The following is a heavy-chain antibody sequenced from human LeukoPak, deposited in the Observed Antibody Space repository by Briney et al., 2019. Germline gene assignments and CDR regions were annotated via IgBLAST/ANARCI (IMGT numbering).Heavy chain of an antibody. Sequence: PSETLSLTCAVSGFSISIDYYWVWIRQPPGRGLEWIGSIYRSGSTYYNPSLKGRVTMAVDTSKNHFSLKLSSVTAADTAVYYCVREIFCSGGSCYMDAFDIWGQGTVVTVSS. D-gene: IGHD2-15*01. V-gene: IGHV4-38-2*02. J-gene: IGHJ3*02. CDR1: GFSISIDYY. CDR3: VREIFCSGGSCYMDAFDI. CDR2: IYRSGST.